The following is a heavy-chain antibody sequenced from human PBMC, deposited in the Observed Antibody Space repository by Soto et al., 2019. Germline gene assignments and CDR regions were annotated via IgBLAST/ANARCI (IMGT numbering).Heavy chain of an antibody. V-gene: IGHV3-30-3*01. J-gene: IGHJ6*02. D-gene: IGHD2-2*01. CDR1: GFTFSSYA. CDR2: ISYDGSNK. CDR3: ARGQLGPYYYGMDV. Sequence: QVQLVESGGGVVQPGRSLRLSCAASGFTFSSYAMHWVRQAPGKGLEWVAVISYDGSNKYYADSVKGRFTISRDNSKNTLYLQMNSLRAEDTAVYYCARGQLGPYYYGMDVWDQGTTVTVSS.